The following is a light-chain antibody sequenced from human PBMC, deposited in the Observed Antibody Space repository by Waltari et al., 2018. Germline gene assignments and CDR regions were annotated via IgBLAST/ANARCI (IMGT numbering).Light chain of an antibody. CDR1: SSDVGAYNY. CDR3: SSYTGSTNNLYV. CDR2: DVT. Sequence: QSALTQPPSASGSPGQSVPISCTGTSSDVGAYNYVSWYQQHPGKAPKLIIYDVTKRPSGVPDRFSGSKSGNTASLTVSGLQADDEADYHCSSYTGSTNNLYVFGTGTKVTVL. V-gene: IGLV2-8*01. J-gene: IGLJ1*01.